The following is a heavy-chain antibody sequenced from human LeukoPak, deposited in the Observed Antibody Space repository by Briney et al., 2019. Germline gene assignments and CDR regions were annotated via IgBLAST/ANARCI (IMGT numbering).Heavy chain of an antibody. V-gene: IGHV6-1*01. Sequence: SQTLSLTCAISGDSVSSNSAIWNWIRRSPSRGLEWLGRTYYRSKWYNDYAVSVKSRITINPDTSKNQLSLQLNSVTPEDTATYYCVRGGAIRVTGMTPFDYWGQGTLVTVSS. CDR2: TYYRSKWYN. CDR3: VRGGAIRVTGMTPFDY. CDR1: GDSVSSNSAI. D-gene: IGHD1-20*01. J-gene: IGHJ4*02.